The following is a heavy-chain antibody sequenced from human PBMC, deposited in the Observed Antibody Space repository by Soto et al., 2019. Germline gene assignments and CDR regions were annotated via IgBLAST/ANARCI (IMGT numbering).Heavy chain of an antibody. CDR3: VREPPETPPDY. Sequence: QVQLVQSGADVKKPGASVKVSCKASGYTFSDYGVSWVRQAPGQGLEWMGWISSKSGNTNFAQKFRGRVTMTTDPSTSTVYMELRSLRPDDTAVYYCVREPPETPPDYWGQGTLVTVSS. J-gene: IGHJ4*02. CDR2: ISSKSGNT. CDR1: GYTFSDYG. V-gene: IGHV1-18*01.